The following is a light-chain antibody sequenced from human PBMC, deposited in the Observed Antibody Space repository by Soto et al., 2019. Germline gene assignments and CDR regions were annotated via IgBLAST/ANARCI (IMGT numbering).Light chain of an antibody. J-gene: IGLJ3*02. Sequence: QLVLTQPPSASGTPGQRVTISCSGSSSNIGSKFVYWYQQLPGTAPKLLIYRDDQRPSGVPDRFSGSKSGTSASLAISGLRSEDEADYYCAAWDVSLSAVFGGGTKVTVL. V-gene: IGLV1-47*01. CDR3: AAWDVSLSAV. CDR2: RDD. CDR1: SSNIGSKF.